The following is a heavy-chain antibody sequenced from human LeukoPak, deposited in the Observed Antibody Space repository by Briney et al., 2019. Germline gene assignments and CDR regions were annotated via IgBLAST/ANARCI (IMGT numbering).Heavy chain of an antibody. J-gene: IGHJ4*02. V-gene: IGHV1-24*01. CDR2: FDPEDGET. Sequence: ASVKVSCKVSGYTLTELSMHWVRQAPGKGLEWMGGFDPEDGETIYAQKFQGGVTMTEDTSTDTAYMELSSLRSEDTAVYYCPTSYYYDSSGPHFDYWGQGTLVTVSS. CDR3: PTSYYYDSSGPHFDY. CDR1: GYTLTELS. D-gene: IGHD3-22*01.